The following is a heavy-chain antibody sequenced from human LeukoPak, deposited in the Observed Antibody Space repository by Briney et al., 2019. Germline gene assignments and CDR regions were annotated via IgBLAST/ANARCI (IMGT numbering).Heavy chain of an antibody. Sequence: GGSFRLSCAASGFTFSNAWMSWVRQAPGKGLEWVGRIKTKTDGGTLDYTAPVKGRFTISRDDSKNTLYLQMSSLTTEDTAVYYCIPRGYGGFWGQGTLVTVSS. J-gene: IGHJ4*02. CDR2: IKTKTDGGTL. CDR3: IPRGYGGF. V-gene: IGHV3-15*01. CDR1: GFTFSNAW. D-gene: IGHD5-12*01.